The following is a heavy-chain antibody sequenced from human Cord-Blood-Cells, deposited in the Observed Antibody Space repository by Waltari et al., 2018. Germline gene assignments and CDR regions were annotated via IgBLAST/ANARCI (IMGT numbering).Heavy chain of an antibody. CDR3: ARANWNYYFDY. D-gene: IGHD1-1*01. CDR2: INHSGST. J-gene: IGHJ4*02. V-gene: IGHV4-34*01. Sequence: QVQLQQWCAGLLKPSETLSLTCAVYGGSFSGYYWSWIRQPPGKGLEWIGEINHSGSTNYHPSLKSRVTISVDTLKNQFSLKLSSVTYADTAVYYCARANWNYYFDYWGQGTLVTVSS. CDR1: GGSFSGYY.